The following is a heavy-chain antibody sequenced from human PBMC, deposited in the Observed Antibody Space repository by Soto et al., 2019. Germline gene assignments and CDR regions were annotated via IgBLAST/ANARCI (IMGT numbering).Heavy chain of an antibody. CDR1: GDSVSSNSAA. CDR3: ARRMGVGYCSSTSCLWGMDV. Sequence: SQTLSLTCAISGDSVSSNSAAWNWIRQSPSRGLEWLGRAYYRSKWYNDYAVSVKSRITINPDTSKNQFSLQLNSVTPEDTAVYYCARRMGVGYCSSTSCLWGMDVWGLGTTVTVSS. J-gene: IGHJ6*02. D-gene: IGHD2-2*01. CDR2: AYYRSKWYN. V-gene: IGHV6-1*01.